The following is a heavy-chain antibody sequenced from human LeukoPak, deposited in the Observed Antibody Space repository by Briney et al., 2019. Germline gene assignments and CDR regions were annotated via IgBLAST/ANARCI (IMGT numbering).Heavy chain of an antibody. CDR2: IYPSDSDT. CDR3: ARHGALLWFGELLSGWFDP. V-gene: IGHV5-51*01. D-gene: IGHD3-10*01. Sequence: GESLKISCKGSGYSFTSYWIGWVRQMPGKGLAWMGIIYPSDSDTRYSPSFQGQVTISADKSISTAYLQWSSLKASDTAMYYCARHGALLWFGELLSGWFDPWGQGTLVTVSS. CDR1: GYSFTSYW. J-gene: IGHJ5*02.